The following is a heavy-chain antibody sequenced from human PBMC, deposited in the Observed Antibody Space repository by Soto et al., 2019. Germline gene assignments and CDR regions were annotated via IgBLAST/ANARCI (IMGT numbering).Heavy chain of an antibody. Sequence: GGSLRLSCAASGFTFSSYAMHWVRQAPGKGLEWVAVISYDGSNKYYADSVKGRFTISRDNSKNTLYLQMNSLRAEDTAVYYCARGRPNYYDSSGSPTPLDYWGQGTLVTVSS. V-gene: IGHV3-30-3*01. J-gene: IGHJ4*02. CDR3: ARGRPNYYDSSGSPTPLDY. CDR2: ISYDGSNK. D-gene: IGHD3-22*01. CDR1: GFTFSSYA.